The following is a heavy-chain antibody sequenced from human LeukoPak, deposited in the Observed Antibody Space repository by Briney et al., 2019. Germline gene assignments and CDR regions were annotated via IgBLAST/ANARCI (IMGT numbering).Heavy chain of an antibody. Sequence: SETLSLTCTVSGGSISSYYWSWIRQPPGKGLEWIGYIYYSGSTNYNPSLKSRVTISVDTPKNQFSLKLSSVTAADTAVYYCARGSGYCSGGSCYPCDYWGQGTLVTVSS. CDR1: GGSISSYY. V-gene: IGHV4-59*01. J-gene: IGHJ4*02. CDR2: IYYSGST. D-gene: IGHD2-15*01. CDR3: ARGSGYCSGGSCYPCDY.